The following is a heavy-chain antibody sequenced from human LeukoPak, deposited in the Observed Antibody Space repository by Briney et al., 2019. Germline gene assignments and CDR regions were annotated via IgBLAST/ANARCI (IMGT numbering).Heavy chain of an antibody. D-gene: IGHD1-14*01. CDR3: ARDRGRILVDAFDI. J-gene: IGHJ3*02. V-gene: IGHV4-59*01. Sequence: SETLSLTCTVSGGSISNYYWRWIRQPPGKGLEWIGFVSYSGSTDYNPSLKSRVTISLDTSKNQFSLKLSSVTAADTAVFYCARDRGRILVDAFDIWGQGTMVTVSS. CDR1: GGSISNYY. CDR2: VSYSGST.